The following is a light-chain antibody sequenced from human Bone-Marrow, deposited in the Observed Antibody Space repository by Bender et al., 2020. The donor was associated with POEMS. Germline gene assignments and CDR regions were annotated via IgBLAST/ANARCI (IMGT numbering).Light chain of an antibody. CDR1: SSNIGTYNL. CDR2: EGT. CDR3: SSFTSSTTLRV. J-gene: IGLJ3*02. V-gene: IGLV2-14*02. Sequence: QSALTQPASVSGSPGQSITISCTGTSSNIGTYNLVSWYQHHPGKVPKLIIYEGTKRPSGVSNRFSGSKSGNTASLTISGLQAEDEADYYCSSFTSSTTLRVFGGGTKLTVL.